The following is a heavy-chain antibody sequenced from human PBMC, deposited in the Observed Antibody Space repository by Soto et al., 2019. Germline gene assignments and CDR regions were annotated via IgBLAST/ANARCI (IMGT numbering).Heavy chain of an antibody. V-gene: IGHV3-23*01. CDR1: GFIFENFG. J-gene: IGHJ5*02. CDR2: ISGSGFKK. CDR3: AKNQGVELVPLATVDWFDP. Sequence: GGSLRLSCAASGFIFENFGMSWVRQAPGKGLEWISSISGSGFKKYYADSVKGRFAISRDNSKSTVYLELNNLSAEDTAVYHCAKNQGVELVPLATVDWFDPWGQGSVGTVSS. D-gene: IGHD1-26*01.